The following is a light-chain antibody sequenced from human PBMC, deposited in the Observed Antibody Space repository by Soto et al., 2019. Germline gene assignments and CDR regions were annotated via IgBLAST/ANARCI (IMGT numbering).Light chain of an antibody. CDR1: NNAVGGYNH. CDR2: EVN. CDR3: QSYAGSNNYV. V-gene: IGLV2-8*01. Sequence: QSALTQPPSASGSPGQSVTISCTGTNNAVGGYNHVSWYQQYPGKAPKLMISEVNKRPSGVPDRFSGSKSGNTASLTVSGLQAEDEADYYCQSYAGSNNYVFGTGTKVTVL. J-gene: IGLJ1*01.